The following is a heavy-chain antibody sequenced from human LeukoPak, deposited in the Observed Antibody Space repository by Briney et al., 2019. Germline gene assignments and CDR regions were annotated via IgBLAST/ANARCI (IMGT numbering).Heavy chain of an antibody. Sequence: TGGSLRLSCTVSGFTFSSNSMSWVRQAPGKGLEWVSFIYSDNTHYSYSVKGRFTVPRDNSKNTLYLQMNSLRAEDTAVYYCARRAGAYSHPYDYWGQGTLVTVSS. CDR1: GFTFSSNS. V-gene: IGHV3-53*01. CDR3: ARRAGAYSHPYDY. D-gene: IGHD4/OR15-4a*01. J-gene: IGHJ4*02. CDR2: IYSDNT.